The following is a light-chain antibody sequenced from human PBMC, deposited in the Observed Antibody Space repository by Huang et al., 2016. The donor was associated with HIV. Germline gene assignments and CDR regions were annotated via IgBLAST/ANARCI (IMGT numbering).Light chain of an antibody. V-gene: IGKV3-15*01. J-gene: IGKJ1*01. CDR1: QSIAGN. CDR3: QQYNNWLWT. CDR2: DTS. Sequence: EIVMTQSPATLSVSPGERATLSCRASQSIAGNLAWYQQNPGQAPRLLIYDTSTRATGVPARFSGRGSGTEVTLTISSLQSEDFAVYYCQQYNNWLWTFGQGTKVEIK.